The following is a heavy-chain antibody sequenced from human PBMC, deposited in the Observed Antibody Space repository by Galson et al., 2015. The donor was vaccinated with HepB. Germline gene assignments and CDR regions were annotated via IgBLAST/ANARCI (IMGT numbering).Heavy chain of an antibody. CDR3: ARDDVDTSSVNDYYGMDV. Sequence: SVKVSCKASGSTFTSYYMHWVRQAPGQGLEWMGIINPSGGSTSYAQKFQGRVTMTRDTSTSTVYMELSSLRSEDTAVYYCARDDVDTSSVNDYYGMDVWGQGTTVTVSS. J-gene: IGHJ6*02. D-gene: IGHD2-2*01. V-gene: IGHV1-46*01. CDR2: INPSGGST. CDR1: GSTFTSYY.